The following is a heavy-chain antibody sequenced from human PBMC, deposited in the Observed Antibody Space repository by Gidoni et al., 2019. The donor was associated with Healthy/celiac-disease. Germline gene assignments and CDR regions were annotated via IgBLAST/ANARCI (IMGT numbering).Heavy chain of an antibody. CDR2: IKSKTDGGTT. V-gene: IGHV3-15*01. CDR3: TTDPSSSWYPLDY. J-gene: IGHJ4*02. Sequence: EVQLVESGGGLVKPGGSLSLSCAASGFTFSNAWMSWVRQAPGKGLEWVGRIKSKTDGGTTDYAAPVKGRFTISRDDSKNTLYLQMNSLKTEDTAVYYCTTDPSSSWYPLDYWGQGTLVTVSS. CDR1: GFTFSNAW. D-gene: IGHD6-13*01.